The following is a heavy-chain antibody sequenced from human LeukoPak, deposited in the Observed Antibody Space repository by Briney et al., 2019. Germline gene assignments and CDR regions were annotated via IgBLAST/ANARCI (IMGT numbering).Heavy chain of an antibody. V-gene: IGHV3-7*03. J-gene: IGHJ4*02. D-gene: IGHD3-9*01. CDR2: IKQDGSEK. CDR1: GFTFSRYG. CDR3: ARGKDWYDY. Sequence: GGSLRLSCAASGFTFSRYGMSWVRQAPGKGLEWVADIKQDGSEKYYVDSVKGRFTISRDNAKNSLYLQMNSLRAEDTAVYYCARGKDWYDYWGQGTLVTVSS.